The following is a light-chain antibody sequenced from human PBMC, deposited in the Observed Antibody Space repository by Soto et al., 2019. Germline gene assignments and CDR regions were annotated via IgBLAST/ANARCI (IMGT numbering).Light chain of an antibody. CDR2: GAS. CDR1: QSVSSNY. CDR3: QQYGSSPLT. V-gene: IGKV3-20*01. J-gene: IGKJ1*01. Sequence: EIVLTQSPGTLSLSPGERATLSCRASQSVSSNYLAWYQQKPGQAPRLLIHGASSRATGIPDRLSGSGSGTDFTLTISRLEPEDFAVYYCQQYGSSPLTFGQGTKVDI.